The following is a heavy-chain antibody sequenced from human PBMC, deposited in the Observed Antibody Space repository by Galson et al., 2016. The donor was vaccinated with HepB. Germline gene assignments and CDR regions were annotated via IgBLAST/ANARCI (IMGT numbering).Heavy chain of an antibody. CDR2: NDPRDADT. Sequence: QPGAAAKQPGESLLATCPSSGYASPRYWIYRVWQMPGIGLERNSRNDPRDADTSYGPTIRGHVTISAEKSVATAYLQCISLRAADTGFYFCAGRGISAGSVYFYHGIDFWGQGTTVTVSS. CDR3: AGRGISAGSVYFYHGIDF. CDR1: GYASPRYW. J-gene: IGHJ6*02. V-gene: IGHV5-10-1*03. D-gene: IGHD3-10*01.